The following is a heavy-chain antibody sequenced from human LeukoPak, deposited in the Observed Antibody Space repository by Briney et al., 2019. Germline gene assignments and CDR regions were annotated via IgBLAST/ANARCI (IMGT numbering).Heavy chain of an antibody. CDR1: GGSISSYY. D-gene: IGHD2-2*01. V-gene: IGHV4-59*01. CDR3: ARGPVVPAAIDWFDP. CDR2: IYYSGST. J-gene: IGHJ5*02. Sequence: PSETLSLTCTVSGGSISSYYWSWIRQPPGKGLEWIWYIYYSGSTNYNPSLKSRVTISVDTSKDQFSLKLSSVTAADTAVYYCARGPVVPAAIDWFDPWGQGTLVTVSS.